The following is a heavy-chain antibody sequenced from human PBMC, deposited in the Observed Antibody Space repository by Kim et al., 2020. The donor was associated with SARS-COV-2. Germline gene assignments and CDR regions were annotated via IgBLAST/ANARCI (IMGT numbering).Heavy chain of an antibody. CDR1: GGSITSDY. CDR3: AWLPFAWDGNAFDI. D-gene: IGHD1-26*01. Sequence: SETLSLTCTVSGGSITSDYWSWIRQPPGNGLEWIGYMYYGGSTSYNPSLKSRLTISVDTSKNQFSLKLSSVTAADTALYYCAWLPFAWDGNAFDIWGQGTMVTVSS. V-gene: IGHV4-59*08. J-gene: IGHJ3*02. CDR2: MYYGGST.